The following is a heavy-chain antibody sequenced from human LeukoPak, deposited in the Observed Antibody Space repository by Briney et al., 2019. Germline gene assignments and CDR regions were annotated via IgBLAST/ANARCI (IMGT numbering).Heavy chain of an antibody. CDR1: GFTFSSYG. V-gene: IGHV3-30*02. Sequence: GGSLRLSCAASGFTFSSYGMHWVRQAPGKGLEWVAFIRYDGSNKYYADSVKGRFTISRDNSKNTLYPQMNSLRAEDTAVYYCAKGQPQAGYCSSTSCYETYYYYGMDVWGQGTTVTVSS. CDR3: AKGQPQAGYCSSTSCYETYYYYGMDV. D-gene: IGHD2-2*01. CDR2: IRYDGSNK. J-gene: IGHJ6*02.